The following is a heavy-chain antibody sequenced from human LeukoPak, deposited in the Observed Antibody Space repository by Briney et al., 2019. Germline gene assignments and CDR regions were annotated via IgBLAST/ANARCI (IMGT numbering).Heavy chain of an antibody. V-gene: IGHV1-46*01. CDR1: GYTFSSYY. J-gene: IGHJ4*02. D-gene: IGHD6-13*01. CDR3: ESSSWARSY. CDR2: INPSGGTT. Sequence: GASVKVSCKASGYTFSSYYMHWVRQAPGQGLEWVGVINPSGGTTSYAQKFQGRVTMTRDTSTSTVYMELSSLRSEDTAVYYCESSSWARSYWGQGTLVTVSS.